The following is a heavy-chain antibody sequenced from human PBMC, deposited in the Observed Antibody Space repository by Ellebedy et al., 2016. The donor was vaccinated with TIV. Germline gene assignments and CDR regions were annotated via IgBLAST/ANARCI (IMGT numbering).Heavy chain of an antibody. CDR2: IWYDGSNK. Sequence: PGGSLRLSCAASGFTFSSYGMHWVRQAPGKGLEWVAVIWYDGSNKYYADSVKGRFTISRDNSKNTLYLQMNSLRAEDTAVYYCARDHEVWDIVVVPAAIRGNYYYYGMDVWGQGTTVTVSS. J-gene: IGHJ6*02. V-gene: IGHV3-33*08. CDR3: ARDHEVWDIVVVPAAIRGNYYYYGMDV. CDR1: GFTFSSYG. D-gene: IGHD2-2*01.